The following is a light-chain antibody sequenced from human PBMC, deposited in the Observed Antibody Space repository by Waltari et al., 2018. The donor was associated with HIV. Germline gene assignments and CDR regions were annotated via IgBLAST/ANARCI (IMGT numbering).Light chain of an antibody. V-gene: IGKV1-39*01. J-gene: IGKJ3*01. CDR2: ATS. CDR3: QQSFITPLT. CDR1: QSISTY. Sequence: DIQMTQSPSSLSASVRDRVTITCRTSQSISTYLNWYQQKPGKAPNPLIYATSSLQSGVPSRFSGSGSGTDFTLTISSLQPEDFATYYCQQSFITPLTFGPGTKVDIK.